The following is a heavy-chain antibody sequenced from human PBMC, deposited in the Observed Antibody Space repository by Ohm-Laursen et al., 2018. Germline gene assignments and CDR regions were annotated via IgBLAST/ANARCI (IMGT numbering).Heavy chain of an antibody. CDR2: ISAYNGYT. D-gene: IGHD2-2*01. CDR3: ASHCTGTSCPFDY. J-gene: IGHJ4*02. CDR1: GYTFSTYG. V-gene: IGHV1-18*01. Sequence: ASVKVSCKASGYTFSTYGISWVRQAPGQSLEWMGWISAYNGYTNYAQNLQGRVTMTTDTSTSTAYIELRSLRSDGTAVYYCASHCTGTSCPFDYWGRGTLVTVSS.